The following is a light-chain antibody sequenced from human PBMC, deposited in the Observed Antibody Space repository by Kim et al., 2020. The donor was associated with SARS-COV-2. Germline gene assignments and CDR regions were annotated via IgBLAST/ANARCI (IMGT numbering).Light chain of an antibody. CDR2: DVN. J-gene: IGLJ3*02. CDR1: SSDVVGYIH. CDR3: ASFTSSTTWV. Sequence: QSALTQPASVSGSPGQSSTISCTGTSSDVVGYIHVSWYQQHPGKAPKLIIYDVNKRPSGASDRFSGSKSANTASLTISGLQAEDEAEYYCASFTSSTTWVFGGGTQLTVL. V-gene: IGLV2-14*01.